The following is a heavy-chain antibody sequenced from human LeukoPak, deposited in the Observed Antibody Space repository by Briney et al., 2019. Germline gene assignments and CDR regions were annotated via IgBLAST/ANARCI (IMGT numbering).Heavy chain of an antibody. CDR3: AVGVVPAAFDAFDI. Sequence: SVKVSCKASGGTFSSYAISWVRQAPRQGLEWTGRIIPIFGTANYAQKFQGRVTITTDESTSTAYMELSSLRSEDTAVYYCAVGVVPAAFDAFDIWGQGTMVTVSS. D-gene: IGHD2-2*01. V-gene: IGHV1-69*05. J-gene: IGHJ3*02. CDR2: IIPIFGTA. CDR1: GGTFSSYA.